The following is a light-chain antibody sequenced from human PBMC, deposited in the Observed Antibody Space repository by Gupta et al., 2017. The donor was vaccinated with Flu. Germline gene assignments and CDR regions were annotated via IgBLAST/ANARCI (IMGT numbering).Light chain of an antibody. V-gene: IGKV3-20*01. Sequence: EIVLTKSPGTLSLSPGERATLSCRASQAFGSGYLAWYQQKPGQAPRLLIYGVSRRATGIPDRFSGSGSATDFTLTISRLDPDDFAVYYCQQYGDSLVTFGGGTKVEMK. CDR3: QQYGDSLVT. CDR1: QAFGSGY. CDR2: GVS. J-gene: IGKJ4*01.